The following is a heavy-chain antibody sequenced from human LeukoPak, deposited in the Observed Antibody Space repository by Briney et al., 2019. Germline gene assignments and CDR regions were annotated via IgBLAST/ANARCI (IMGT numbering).Heavy chain of an antibody. CDR1: GGTFSSYA. J-gene: IGHJ3*02. CDR3: ATDLGYCSSTSCLDAFDI. Sequence: ASVKVSCKASGGTFSSYAISWVRQAPGQGLEWMGRIIPILGIANYAQKFQGRVTITADKSTSTAYMELSSLRSEDTAVYYCATDLGYCSSTSCLDAFDIWGQGTMVTVSS. D-gene: IGHD2-2*01. V-gene: IGHV1-69*04. CDR2: IIPILGIA.